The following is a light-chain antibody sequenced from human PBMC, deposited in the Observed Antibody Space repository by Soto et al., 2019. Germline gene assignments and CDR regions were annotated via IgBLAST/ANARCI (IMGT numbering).Light chain of an antibody. CDR3: QQYGSSPLT. V-gene: IGKV3-20*01. CDR2: GAS. CDR1: QSVSNSQ. J-gene: IGKJ4*01. Sequence: ENVLTQSPGTLSLSPGESATLSCRASQSVSNSQLAWYQQKPGQAPRLLIYGASSRATGIPYRFSGSGSGTDFTLTISSLEPEDFAVYFCQQYGSSPLTFGGGTKVEIK.